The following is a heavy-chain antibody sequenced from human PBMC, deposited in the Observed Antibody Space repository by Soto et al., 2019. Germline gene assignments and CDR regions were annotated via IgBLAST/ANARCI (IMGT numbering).Heavy chain of an antibody. CDR3: ASPTTVTSDAFDI. CDR2: IYPGDSDT. J-gene: IGHJ3*02. Sequence: GESLKISCKGSGYSFTSYWIGWVRQMPGKGLEWMGIIYPGDSDTRYSPSFQGQVTISADKSISTAYLQWSSLKASDTAMYYCASPTTVTSDAFDIWGQGTMVTVSS. D-gene: IGHD4-17*01. V-gene: IGHV5-51*01. CDR1: GYSFTSYW.